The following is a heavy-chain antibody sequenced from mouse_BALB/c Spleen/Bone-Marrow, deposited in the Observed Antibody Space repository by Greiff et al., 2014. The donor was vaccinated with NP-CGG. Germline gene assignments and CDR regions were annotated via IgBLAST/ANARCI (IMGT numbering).Heavy chain of an antibody. D-gene: IGHD2-4*01. CDR2: INSNGGFT. Sequence: EVKVEESGGGLVQPGGSLKLSCAASGFTFSSFGMSWVRQTPDKRLELVANINSNGGFTYYADSVKGRFTISRDNAMNTLYLQMRSLKSEDTAIYYCSRGADYSSWFAYWGQGTLVTVSA. CDR1: GFTFSSFG. CDR3: SRGADYSSWFAY. J-gene: IGHJ3*01. V-gene: IGHV5-6-3*01.